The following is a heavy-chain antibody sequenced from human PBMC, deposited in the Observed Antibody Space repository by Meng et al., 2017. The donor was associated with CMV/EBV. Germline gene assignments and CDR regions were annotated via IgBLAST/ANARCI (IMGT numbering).Heavy chain of an antibody. Sequence: SETLSLTCTVSGGSISSSSYYWGWIRQPPGKGLEWIGSIYYSGSTYYNPSLKSRVTISVDTSKNQFSLKLSSVTAADTAVYYCASLSCSSTSCYFRGRSKYYGMDVWGQGTTVTVSS. J-gene: IGHJ6*02. CDR1: GGSISSSSYY. V-gene: IGHV4-39*01. D-gene: IGHD2-2*01. CDR2: IYYSGST. CDR3: ASLSCSSTSCYFRGRSKYYGMDV.